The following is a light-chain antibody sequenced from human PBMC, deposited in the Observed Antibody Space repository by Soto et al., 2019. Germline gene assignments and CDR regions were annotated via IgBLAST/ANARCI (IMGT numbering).Light chain of an antibody. CDR1: SSDVGAYNY. Sequence: QSALTQPPSASGSPGQSVTISCSGTSSDVGAYNYVSWYQQHPGKVPKLLVYEVTKRPSGVPDRFSGSKSGNTASLTVSGLQAEDEADYYCTSYAGGNNVFGTGTKLTVL. CDR3: TSYAGGNNV. CDR2: EVT. J-gene: IGLJ1*01. V-gene: IGLV2-8*01.